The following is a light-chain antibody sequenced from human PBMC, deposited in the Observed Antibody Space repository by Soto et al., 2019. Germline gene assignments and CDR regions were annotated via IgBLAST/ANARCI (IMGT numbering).Light chain of an antibody. CDR2: GAS. Sequence: EIVLTQSPGTLSLSPGERATLSCRASKSVSSSYLACYQQKPGQAPRLLIYGASSRATGIPDRFSGSGSGTDFTITISSLEPEDFAVYYCQQYGSSPPITFGQGTRLEIK. CDR1: KSVSSSY. J-gene: IGKJ5*01. V-gene: IGKV3-20*01. CDR3: QQYGSSPPIT.